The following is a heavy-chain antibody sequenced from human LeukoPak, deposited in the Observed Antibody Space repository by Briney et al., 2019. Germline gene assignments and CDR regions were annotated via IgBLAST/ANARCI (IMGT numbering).Heavy chain of an antibody. CDR3: VRQREQVMLYYYFDL. CDR2: TYFRSKWYN. V-gene: IGHV6-1*01. J-gene: IGHJ2*01. CDR1: GDSVSSDNAT. D-gene: IGHD1-26*01. Sequence: SQTLSLTCAVSGDSVSSDNATWYWIRQSPSRGLEWLGRTYFRSKWYNDFAASVRGRITINADTSKNQFSLQLNSVTPEDTAVYYCVRQREQVMLYYYFDLWGRGTLVTVSS.